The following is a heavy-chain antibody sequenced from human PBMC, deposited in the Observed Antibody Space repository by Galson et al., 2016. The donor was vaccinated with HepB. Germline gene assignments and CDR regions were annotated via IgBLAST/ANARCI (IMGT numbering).Heavy chain of an antibody. CDR1: GFTFSTYS. V-gene: IGHV3-21*01. CDR2: ISSSSSYI. CDR3: ARGLAAVYFDY. J-gene: IGHJ4*02. Sequence: SLRLSCAASGFTFSTYSVKWVRQAPGKGLEWVSSISSSSSYIYYADSVKGRFTISRDNAKNSLYLQMNSLRAEDTGVYYCARGLAAVYFDYWGQGTLVTVSS.